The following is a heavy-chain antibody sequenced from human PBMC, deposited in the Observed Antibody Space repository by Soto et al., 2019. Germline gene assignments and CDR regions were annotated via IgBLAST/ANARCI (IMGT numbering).Heavy chain of an antibody. CDR3: AKDGYSSSWYWFDP. V-gene: IGHV3-23*01. J-gene: IGHJ5*02. Sequence: TGGSLRLSCTASGFTFSSYAMSWVRQAPGKGLEWVSAISCSGGSTYYAASVKGRFTISRDNSKNPLYLQMNSLRAEDTAVYYCAKDGYSSSWYWFDPWGQGTLVTVSS. CDR1: GFTFSSYA. D-gene: IGHD6-13*01. CDR2: ISCSGGST.